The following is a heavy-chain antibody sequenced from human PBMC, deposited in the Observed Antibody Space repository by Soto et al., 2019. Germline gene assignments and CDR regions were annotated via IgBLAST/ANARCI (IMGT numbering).Heavy chain of an antibody. V-gene: IGHV1-69*13. CDR2: IIPIFGTA. J-gene: IGHJ3*02. CDR3: ARDTLGYCSSTSCSDAFDI. Sequence: GASVKVSCKASGGTFSSYAISWVRQAPGQGLEWMGGIIPIFGTANYAQKFQGRVTITADESTSTAYMELSSLRSEDTAVYYCARDTLGYCSSTSCSDAFDIWGQGTMVTVSS. D-gene: IGHD2-2*01. CDR1: GGTFSSYA.